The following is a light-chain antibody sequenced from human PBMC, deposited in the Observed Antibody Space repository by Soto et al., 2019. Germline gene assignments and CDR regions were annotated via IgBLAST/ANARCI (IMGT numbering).Light chain of an antibody. CDR2: DAS. J-gene: IGKJ4*01. CDR3: QQRSKWPRL. CDR1: QSVTTY. Sequence: EIVLTQSPDTLSLSPGERATLSCRASQSVTTYLAWYQHKPGQAPRLLIYDASKRATGVPARFSGSGSGTDFTLTISSLESEDFAVYYCQQRSKWPRLFGGGTKVEIK. V-gene: IGKV3-11*01.